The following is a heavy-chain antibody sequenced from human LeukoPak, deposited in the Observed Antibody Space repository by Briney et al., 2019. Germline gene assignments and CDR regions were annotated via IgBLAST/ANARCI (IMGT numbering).Heavy chain of an antibody. V-gene: IGHV3-23*01. D-gene: IGHD3-22*01. J-gene: IGHJ3*02. CDR1: GFTFSSYG. CDR2: ISGSGGRT. CDR3: ARGLFLSGYLDAFDI. Sequence: PGGTLRLSCAASGFTFSSYGMSWVRQAPGKGLEWVSAISGSGGRTYYADSVKGRCTISRDGSKNTLYLQMNSLRVEDTAVYYCARGLFLSGYLDAFDIWGQGTVVTVSS.